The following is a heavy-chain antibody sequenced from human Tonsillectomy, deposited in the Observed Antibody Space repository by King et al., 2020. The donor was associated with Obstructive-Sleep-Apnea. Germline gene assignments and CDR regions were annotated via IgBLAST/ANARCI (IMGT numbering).Heavy chain of an antibody. V-gene: IGHV3-48*01. CDR2: ISSSSSII. Sequence: EVQLVESGGGLVQPGGSLRLSCAASGFTFSSYSMNWVRQAPGKGLEWVSYISSSSSIIYYADSVKGRFTISRDNAKNSLYLQMNSLRAEDTAVYSCARSQLERNFDYWGQGTLVTVSS. D-gene: IGHD1-1*01. CDR3: ARSQLERNFDY. CDR1: GFTFSSYS. J-gene: IGHJ4*02.